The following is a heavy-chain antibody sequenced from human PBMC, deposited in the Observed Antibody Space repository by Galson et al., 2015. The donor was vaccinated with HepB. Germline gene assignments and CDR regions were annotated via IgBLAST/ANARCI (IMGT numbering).Heavy chain of an antibody. CDR1: GFTFSGSA. Sequence: SLRLSCAASGFTFSGSAIHWVRQPPGKGLEWVAVISYDGSKRYYADSVKGRFTISRDNSNNTVYVQMNSLRPEDTAVYYCARDGGYCSSTSCSSWLDPWGQGTLVTVSS. CDR2: ISYDGSKR. J-gene: IGHJ5*02. D-gene: IGHD2-2*01. V-gene: IGHV3-30-3*01. CDR3: ARDGGYCSSTSCSSWLDP.